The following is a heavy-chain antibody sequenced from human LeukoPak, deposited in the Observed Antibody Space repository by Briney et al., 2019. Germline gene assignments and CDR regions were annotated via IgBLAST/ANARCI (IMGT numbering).Heavy chain of an antibody. D-gene: IGHD4-17*01. CDR1: GYTFTSYY. CDR2: INPSGGST. J-gene: IGHJ4*02. CDR3: ARVDYGDYRMDY. Sequence: GASVKVSCKASGYTFTSYYMHWVRQAPGQGPEWMGIINPSGGSTSYAQKFQGRVTMTRDTSTSTVYMELSSLRSEDTAVYYCARVDYGDYRMDYWGQGTLVTVSS. V-gene: IGHV1-46*01.